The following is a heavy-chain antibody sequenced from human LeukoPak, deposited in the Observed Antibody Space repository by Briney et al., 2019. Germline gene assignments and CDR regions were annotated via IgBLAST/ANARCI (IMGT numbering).Heavy chain of an antibody. V-gene: IGHV4-31*03. D-gene: IGHD2-2*01. CDR2: IYYSGST. J-gene: IGHJ6*02. Sequence: PSETLSLTCTVSGGSISSGGYYWSWIRQHPGKGLEWIGYIYYSGSTYYNPSLKSRVTISVDKSKNQFSLKLSSVTAADTAVYYCARVFVVVPYRFRDDYYYYGMDVWGQGTTVTVSS. CDR1: GGSISSGGYY. CDR3: ARVFVVVPYRFRDDYYYYGMDV.